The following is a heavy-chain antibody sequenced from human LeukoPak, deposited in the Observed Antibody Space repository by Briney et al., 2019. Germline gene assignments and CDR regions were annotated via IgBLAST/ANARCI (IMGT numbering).Heavy chain of an antibody. CDR2: IYHSGRS. CDR1: GGSISSSSYY. D-gene: IGHD6-19*01. J-gene: IGHJ3*02. Sequence: TSETLSLTCTVSGGSISSSSYYWGWIRQPPGKGLEWIGSIYHSGRSYYNPSLKSRVTISVDTSKNQFSLKLSSVTAADTAVYYCARGKAVADAFDIWGQGTMVTVSS. CDR3: ARGKAVADAFDI. V-gene: IGHV4-39*07.